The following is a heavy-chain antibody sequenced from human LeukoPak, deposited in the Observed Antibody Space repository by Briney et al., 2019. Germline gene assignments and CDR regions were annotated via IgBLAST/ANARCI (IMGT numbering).Heavy chain of an antibody. CDR1: GFTFSDYY. D-gene: IGHD4-17*01. J-gene: IGHJ6*02. V-gene: IGHV3-30-3*01. CDR3: ARDRSTVTAYYYYGMDV. CDR2: ISYDGSNK. Sequence: GGSLRLSCAASGFTFSDYYMSWVRQAPGKGLEWVAVISYDGSNKYYADSVKGRFTISRDNSKNTLYLQMNSLRAEDTAVYYCARDRSTVTAYYYYGMDVWGQGTTVTVSS.